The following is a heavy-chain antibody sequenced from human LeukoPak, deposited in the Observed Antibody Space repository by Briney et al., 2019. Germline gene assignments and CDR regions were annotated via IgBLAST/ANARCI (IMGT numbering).Heavy chain of an antibody. CDR1: GGSIGDYY. V-gene: IGHV4-59*01. CDR2: IYFSGTT. Sequence: SETLSLTCTVSGGSIGDYYWSCLGQPPGQGLEWIGYIYFSGTTNINPSLKSRVTISVDMSKNQFSLKLSSVTAADTAVYYCAREDPQTTVTEGLDVWAQGTTVTVSS. J-gene: IGHJ6*02. D-gene: IGHD4-17*01. CDR3: AREDPQTTVTEGLDV.